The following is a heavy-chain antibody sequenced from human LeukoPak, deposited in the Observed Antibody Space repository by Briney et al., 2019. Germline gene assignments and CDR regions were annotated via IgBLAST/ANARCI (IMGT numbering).Heavy chain of an antibody. CDR2: IYYSGST. CDR1: GGSISSSSYY. CDR3: ARDGWGFSPPFDY. J-gene: IGHJ4*02. D-gene: IGHD6-19*01. V-gene: IGHV4-39*07. Sequence: SETLSLTCTVSGGSISSSSYYWGWIRQPPGKGLEWIGSIYYSGSTYYNPSLKSRVTISVDTSKNQFSLKLSSVTAADTAVYYCARDGWGFSPPFDYWGQGTLVTVSS.